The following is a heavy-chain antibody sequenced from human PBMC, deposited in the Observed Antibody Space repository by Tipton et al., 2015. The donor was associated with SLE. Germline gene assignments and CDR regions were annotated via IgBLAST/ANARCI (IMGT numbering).Heavy chain of an antibody. CDR2: IFYSGGT. J-gene: IGHJ5*02. CDR3: ARDNYYGSGSYLDP. D-gene: IGHD3-10*01. CDR1: GDSISSGNYY. Sequence: TLSLTCNVSGDSISSGNYYWGWIRQPPGKGLEWIGSIFYSGGTYYNPSLKSRVTISVDTSKNQFSLKLNSVTAADTAVYYCARDNYYGSGSYLDPWGQGTLVTVSS. V-gene: IGHV4-39*07.